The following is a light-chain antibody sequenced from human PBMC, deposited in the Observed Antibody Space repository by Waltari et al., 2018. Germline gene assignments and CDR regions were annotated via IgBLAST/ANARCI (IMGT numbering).Light chain of an antibody. J-gene: IGKJ1*01. CDR3: QQYGSSPWT. V-gene: IGKV3-20*01. CDR1: QSVSSSY. Sequence: EIVLTQSPGTLSLSPGERATLSCRASQSVSSSYIAWYQQKPGQAPRLLIYGASSRATGIPDRFSGSVSGTDFTLTISRLEPEDFAVYYCQQYGSSPWTFGQWTKVEIK. CDR2: GAS.